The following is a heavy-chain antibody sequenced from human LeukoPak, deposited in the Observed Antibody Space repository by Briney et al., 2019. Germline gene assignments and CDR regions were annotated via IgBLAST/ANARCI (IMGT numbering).Heavy chain of an antibody. V-gene: IGHV1-2*02. D-gene: IGHD6-13*01. CDR1: GYTFTGYY. CDR2: INPNSGGT. CDR3: ARAVRSWYYSDY. Sequence: GASVKVSCKASGYTFTGYYMYSVRQAPGQGLEWMGWINPNSGGTDYAQKFQCRVTMTMDTSISTAYMELSRLRSDDTAVYYCARAVRSWYYSDYWGQGTLVTVSS. J-gene: IGHJ4*02.